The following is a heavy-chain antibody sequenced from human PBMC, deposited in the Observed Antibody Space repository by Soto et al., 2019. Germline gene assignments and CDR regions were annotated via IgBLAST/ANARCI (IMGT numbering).Heavy chain of an antibody. CDR3: ARGYCSSTTCYIWDNWFDP. J-gene: IGHJ5*02. CDR2: IYYSGKT. CDR1: GGSISRYY. D-gene: IGHD2-2*01. V-gene: IGHV4-59*01. Sequence: SETLSLTCTVSGGSISRYYWSWIRQPPGKGLEWIGYIYYSGKTNYNPSLKSRVTISVDTPKSQFSLKLSSVTAADTAVYYCARGYCSSTTCYIWDNWFDPWGQGTLVTVSS.